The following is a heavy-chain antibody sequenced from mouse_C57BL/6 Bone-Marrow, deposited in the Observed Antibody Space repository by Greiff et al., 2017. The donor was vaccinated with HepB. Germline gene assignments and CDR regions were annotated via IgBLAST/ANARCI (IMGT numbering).Heavy chain of an antibody. V-gene: IGHV1-81*01. D-gene: IGHD1-1*01. J-gene: IGHJ2*01. CDR1: GYTFTSYG. Sequence: QVQLKESGAGLARPGASVKLSCKASGYTFTSYGISWVKQRTGQGLEWIGEIYPRSGNTYYNEKFKGKATLTADKSSSTAYMELRSLTSEDSAVYFCAKGIPYYYGSSYENYWGQGTTLTVAS. CDR3: AKGIPYYYGSSYENY. CDR2: IYPRSGNT.